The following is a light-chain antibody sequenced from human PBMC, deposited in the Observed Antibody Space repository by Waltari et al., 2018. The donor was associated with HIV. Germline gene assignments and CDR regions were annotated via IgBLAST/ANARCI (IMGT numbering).Light chain of an antibody. V-gene: IGLV3-25*03. CDR2: KDS. J-gene: IGLJ2*01. Sequence: SYELTQPPSVSVSPGQTARITCPGDALANQYAYWYQRKPGQAPVLAIYKDSERSSGIPERFSGSSSGTTVTLTISGVQAEDEADYYCQSADSSGTYLVIFGGGTKLTVL. CDR3: QSADSSGTYLVI. CDR1: ALANQY.